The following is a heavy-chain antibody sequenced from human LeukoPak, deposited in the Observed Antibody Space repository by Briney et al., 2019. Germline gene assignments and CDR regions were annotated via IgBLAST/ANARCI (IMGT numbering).Heavy chain of an antibody. CDR3: ARAPGYCSGGSCYTAPYYFDY. CDR2: IYYSGST. Sequence: SETLSLTCTVSGGSVSSGSYYWSWIRQPPGKGLEWIGYIYYSGSTNYNPSLKSRVTISVDTSKNQFSLKLSSVTAADTAVYYCARAPGYCSGGSCYTAPYYFDYWGQGILVTVSS. V-gene: IGHV4-61*01. J-gene: IGHJ4*02. D-gene: IGHD2-15*01. CDR1: GGSVSSGSYY.